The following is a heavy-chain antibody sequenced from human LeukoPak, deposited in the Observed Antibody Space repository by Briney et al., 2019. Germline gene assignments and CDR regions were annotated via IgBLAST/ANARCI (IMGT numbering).Heavy chain of an antibody. V-gene: IGHV3-9*01. Sequence: GGSLRLSCAASGFTFDDYAMHWVRQAPGNGLEWVSGISWNSGSIDYADSVKGRFTISRDNAKKSLYLQMNSLKAEDTALYYCAKGGRITMVWGVITAFDYWGQGTLVTVSS. CDR3: AKGGRITMVWGVITAFDY. CDR2: ISWNSGSI. J-gene: IGHJ4*02. D-gene: IGHD3-10*01. CDR1: GFTFDDYA.